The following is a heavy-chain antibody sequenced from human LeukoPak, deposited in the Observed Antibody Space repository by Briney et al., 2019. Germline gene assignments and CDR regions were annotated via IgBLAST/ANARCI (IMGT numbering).Heavy chain of an antibody. Sequence: PGGSLRLSCATSGFTFSSYAMSWVRQAPGKGLEWVSAISGSGGSTYYADSVKGRFTISRDNSKNTLYLQMNSLRAEDTAVYYCAKVLAVPPYYFDYWGQGTLVTVSS. D-gene: IGHD6-19*01. CDR2: ISGSGGST. CDR3: AKVLAVPPYYFDY. J-gene: IGHJ4*02. CDR1: GFTFSSYA. V-gene: IGHV3-23*01.